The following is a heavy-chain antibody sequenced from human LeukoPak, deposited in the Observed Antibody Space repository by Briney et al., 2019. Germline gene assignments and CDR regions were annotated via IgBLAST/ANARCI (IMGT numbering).Heavy chain of an antibody. V-gene: IGHV3-66*01. CDR1: GFTVSSSY. D-gene: IGHD2-15*01. CDR2: IFSGGGT. Sequence: GGSLRLSCAASGFTVSSSYMNWVRQAPGKGLEWVSLIFSGGGTYYADSVHGRFTISRLKSKNPLFVQMTSLRSEDTAVYYCARGGVVYPDSFDCRGRGTMVTVSS. CDR3: ARGGVVYPDSFDC. J-gene: IGHJ3*01.